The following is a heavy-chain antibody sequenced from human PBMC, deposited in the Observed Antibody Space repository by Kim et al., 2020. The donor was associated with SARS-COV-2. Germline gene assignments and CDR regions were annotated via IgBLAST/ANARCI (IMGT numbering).Heavy chain of an antibody. CDR3: ARVLSDNPESYPVDY. J-gene: IGHJ4*02. V-gene: IGHV1-2*06. CDR2: INPNSGGT. Sequence: ASVKVSCKASGYTFTGYYMHWVRQAPGQGLEWMGRINPNSGGTNYAQKFQGRVTMTRDTSISTAYMELSRLRSDDTAVYYCARVLSDNPESYPVDYWGQGTLVTVSS. D-gene: IGHD2-21*01. CDR1: GYTFTGYY.